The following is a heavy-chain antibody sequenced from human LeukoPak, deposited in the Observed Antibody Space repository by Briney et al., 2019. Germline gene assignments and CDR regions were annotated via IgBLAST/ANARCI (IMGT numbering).Heavy chain of an antibody. CDR2: IRYDGSNK. CDR3: ARAPPVLRYLYYFDY. J-gene: IGHJ4*02. V-gene: IGHV3-30*02. Sequence: GGSLRLSCAASGFTFSSYGMHWVRQAPGKGLEWVAFIRYDGSNKYYADSVKGRFTISRDNSKNTLYLQMNSLRAEDTAVYYCARAPPVLRYLYYFDYWGQGTLVTVSS. CDR1: GFTFSSYG. D-gene: IGHD3-9*01.